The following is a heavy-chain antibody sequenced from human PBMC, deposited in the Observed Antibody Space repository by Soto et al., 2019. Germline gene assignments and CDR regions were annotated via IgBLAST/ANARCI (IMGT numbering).Heavy chain of an antibody. D-gene: IGHD4-4*01. CDR1: GFTFSNYA. CDR3: AITTSTVSYWFDP. V-gene: IGHV3-64D*06. J-gene: IGHJ5*02. CDR2: ISSNGGST. Sequence: GGSLRLSCAASGFTFSNYAMSWVRQAPGKGLEYVSAISSNGGSTYYADSVKGRFTISRDNSKNTLYLQMSSLRAEDTAVYYCAITTSTVSYWFDPWGPGNQVTVSS.